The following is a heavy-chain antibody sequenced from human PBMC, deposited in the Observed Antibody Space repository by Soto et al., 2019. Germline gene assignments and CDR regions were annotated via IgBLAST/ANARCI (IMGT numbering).Heavy chain of an antibody. V-gene: IGHV1-69*04. D-gene: IGHD5-12*01. Sequence: ASVKVSCKASGGTFSSYTISWVRQAPGQGLEWMGRIIPILGIANYAQKFQGRVTITADKSTSTAYMELSSLRSEDTAVYYWARDLGDSGYDFDAFDIWGQGTMVTVSS. CDR3: ARDLGDSGYDFDAFDI. J-gene: IGHJ3*02. CDR1: GGTFSSYT. CDR2: IIPILGIA.